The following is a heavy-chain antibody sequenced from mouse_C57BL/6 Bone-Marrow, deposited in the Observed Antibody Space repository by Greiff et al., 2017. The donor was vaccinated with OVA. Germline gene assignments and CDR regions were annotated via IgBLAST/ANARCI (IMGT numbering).Heavy chain of an antibody. CDR3: ARGGMDFDY. V-gene: IGHV5-6*01. D-gene: IGHD2-3*01. CDR2: ISSGGSYT. Sequence: EVKLQESGGDLVKPGGSLKLSCAASGFTFSSYGMSWVRPTPDKRLEWVATISSGGSYTYYPDSVKGRFTISRDNAKNTLYLQMSSLKSEDTAMYYCARGGMDFDYWGQGTTLTVSS. J-gene: IGHJ2*01. CDR1: GFTFSSYG.